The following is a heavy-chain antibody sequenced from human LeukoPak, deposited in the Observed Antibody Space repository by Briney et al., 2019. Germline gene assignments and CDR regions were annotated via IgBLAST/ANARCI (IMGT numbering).Heavy chain of an antibody. CDR2: INHSGST. V-gene: IGHV4-34*01. CDR3: ARGDCSGGSCSSDY. CDR1: GGSFSGYY. Sequence: PSETLSLTCAVYGGSFSGYYWSWIRQPPGKGLEWIGEINHSGSTNCNPSLKSRVTISVDTSKNQFSLKLSSVTAADTAVYYCARGDCSGGSCSSDYWGQGTLVTVSS. D-gene: IGHD2-15*01. J-gene: IGHJ4*02.